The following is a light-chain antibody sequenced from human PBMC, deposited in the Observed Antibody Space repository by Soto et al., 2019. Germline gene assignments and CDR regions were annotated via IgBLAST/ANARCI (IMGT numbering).Light chain of an antibody. CDR1: QSVSYW. V-gene: IGKV1-5*01. CDR3: QHYNTYSKA. CDR2: DGS. J-gene: IGKJ3*01. Sequence: DIQMTQSPSTLSTSVGARVTITRRASQSVSYWLAWYQQKPGKAPNLLIYDGSTLASGVPPRFSGGGFGTEFTLNISSLQPDDSAIYYCQHYNTYSKALGPGTKVDIK.